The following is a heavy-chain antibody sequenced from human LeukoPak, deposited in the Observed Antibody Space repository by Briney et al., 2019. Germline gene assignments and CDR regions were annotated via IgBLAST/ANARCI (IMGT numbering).Heavy chain of an antibody. CDR1: GFTFTSYW. J-gene: IGHJ4*02. D-gene: IGHD3-10*01. CDR3: ARGGAGLVRGPDY. Sequence: GGSLRLSCAASGFTFTSYWMSWVRQAPGKGLEWLANRKEDGSEKYYVDSVKGRFTISRDNAKNSLYLQMNSLRAEDTAVYYCARGGAGLVRGPDYWGQGTLVTVSS. CDR2: RKEDGSEK. V-gene: IGHV3-7*01.